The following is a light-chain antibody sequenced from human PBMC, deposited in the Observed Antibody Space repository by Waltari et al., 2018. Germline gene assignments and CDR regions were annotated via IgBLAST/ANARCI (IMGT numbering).Light chain of an antibody. V-gene: IGLV2-14*01. CDR3: SSFSSSSIRYV. CDR1: SSDVGGYNR. CDR2: EVS. Sequence: QSALTQPASVSGSPGQSITISCTGTSSDVGGYNRVSWYQQHPGRAPKFMIYEVSNRPSGVAVRFSGSKSGNTASLTISGLQAEDEADYYCSSFSSSSIRYVFGIGTKVTVL. J-gene: IGLJ1*01.